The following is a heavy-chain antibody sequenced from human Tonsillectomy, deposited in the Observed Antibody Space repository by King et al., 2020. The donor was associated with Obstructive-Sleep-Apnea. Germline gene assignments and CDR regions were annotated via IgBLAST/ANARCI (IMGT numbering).Heavy chain of an antibody. CDR2: SYRWRT. D-gene: IGHD6-19*01. Sequence: QLQESGPGLVRPSGTLSLTCAVSVGSISSSHWWSWVRQPPGEGLEWIGESYRWRTNYNPSLKTGATISADMSKTQISLKLTTVTAADTAVYYCAREAISGWYSFDYWGQGALVTVSS. J-gene: IGHJ4*02. CDR3: AREAISGWYSFDY. CDR1: VGSISSSHW. V-gene: IGHV4-4*02.